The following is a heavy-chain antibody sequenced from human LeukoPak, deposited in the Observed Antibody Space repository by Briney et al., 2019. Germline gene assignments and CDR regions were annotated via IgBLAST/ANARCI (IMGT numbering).Heavy chain of an antibody. CDR3: ARDGSDNWGLLDY. J-gene: IGHJ4*02. CDR1: GGSISGSTYY. V-gene: IGHV4-39*07. D-gene: IGHD1-1*01. Sequence: SETLSLTRTVSGGSISGSTYYWAWIRQPPGKGLEWIGSVYYTGNTYHNPSLKSRVTISVDTSKNQFSLRLSFLTAADTAVYYCARDGSDNWGLLDYWGQGTLLTVPS. CDR2: VYYTGNT.